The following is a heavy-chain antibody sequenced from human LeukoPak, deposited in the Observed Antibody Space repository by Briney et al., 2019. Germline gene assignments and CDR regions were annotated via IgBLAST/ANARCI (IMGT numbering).Heavy chain of an antibody. Sequence: SETLSLTCAVSGYSISSGYYWGWIRQPPGKGPEWIGSIYHSGSTYYNPSLKSRVTISVDTSKNQFSLKLSSVTAADTAVYYCARGPDSSGYLGYWGQGTLVTVSS. D-gene: IGHD3-22*01. CDR1: GYSISSGYY. CDR3: ARGPDSSGYLGY. V-gene: IGHV4-38-2*01. CDR2: IYHSGST. J-gene: IGHJ4*02.